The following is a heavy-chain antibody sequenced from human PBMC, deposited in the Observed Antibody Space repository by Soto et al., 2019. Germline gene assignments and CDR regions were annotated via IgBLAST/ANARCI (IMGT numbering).Heavy chain of an antibody. Sequence: QVQLQESGPGLVKPSQTLSLTCTVSGGSISSVNFYWNWIRQHPGKGLEWSGFISSSGSTYYNPSLRSRVTISVDTSKNPFSLKLSSVTAADTAVYFCARDEAPRIERWFAPWGQGTLVTVSS. CDR3: ARDEAPRIERWFAP. J-gene: IGHJ5*02. CDR1: GGSISSVNFY. V-gene: IGHV4-31*03. CDR2: ISSSGST. D-gene: IGHD6-6*01.